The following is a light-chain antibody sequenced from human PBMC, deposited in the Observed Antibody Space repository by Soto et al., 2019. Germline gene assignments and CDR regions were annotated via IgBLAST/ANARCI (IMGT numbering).Light chain of an antibody. Sequence: DIQMTQSPSTLSASVGDRVTITCRASQSISRDLAWYQQKPGKAPNLLIYKASGLESGVPSRFSGSGSGTEFTLTINGLQPEDFATYYCQQSYTTPRLSFGGGTRVDLK. J-gene: IGKJ4*01. CDR3: QQSYTTPRLS. CDR1: QSISRD. CDR2: KAS. V-gene: IGKV1-5*03.